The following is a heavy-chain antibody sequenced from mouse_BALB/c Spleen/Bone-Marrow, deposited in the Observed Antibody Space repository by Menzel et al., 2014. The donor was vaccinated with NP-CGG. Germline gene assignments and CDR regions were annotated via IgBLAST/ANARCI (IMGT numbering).Heavy chain of an antibody. Sequence: EVQLVESGGGLVQPGGSRKLSCAASGFTFRSFGMHWVRQAPEKGLEWVAYISSDSSAVYYADTVKGRFTISRDNPKNTLFLQMTGLRSEDTAMYYCTRGGNWDDFDYWGQGTTLTVSS. CDR2: ISSDSSAV. CDR1: GFTFRSFG. V-gene: IGHV5-17*02. CDR3: TRGGNWDDFDY. D-gene: IGHD4-1*01. J-gene: IGHJ2*01.